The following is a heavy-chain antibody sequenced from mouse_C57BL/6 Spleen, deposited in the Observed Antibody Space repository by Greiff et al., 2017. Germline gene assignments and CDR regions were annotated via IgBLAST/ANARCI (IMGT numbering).Heavy chain of an antibody. CDR2: ILPGSGST. V-gene: IGHV1-9*01. CDR1: GYTFTGYW. J-gene: IGHJ3*01. D-gene: IGHD2-3*01. CDR3: GRVYDGFSPWFAY. Sequence: QVQLQQSGAELMKPGASVKLSCKATGYTFTGYWIEWVKQRPGHGLEWIGEILPGSGSTKYNEKFKGKATFTADTSSNTAYIALRSLTTEDAAIYYCGRVYDGFSPWFAYWGQGTLVTVSA.